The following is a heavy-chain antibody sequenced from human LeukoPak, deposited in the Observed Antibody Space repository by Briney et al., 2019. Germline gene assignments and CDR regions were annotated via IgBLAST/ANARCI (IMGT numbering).Heavy chain of an antibody. CDR1: GGSISSYY. D-gene: IGHD2-21*01. CDR2: IYYSGST. J-gene: IGHJ4*02. Sequence: SETLSLTCTVSGGSISSYYWNWIRQPPGKGLEWIGFIYYSGSTNYNPSLKSRVTISVGTSKNQFSLKLSSVTAADTAVYYCARASPGLFDCWGQGTLVTVSS. CDR3: ARASPGLFDC. V-gene: IGHV4-59*01.